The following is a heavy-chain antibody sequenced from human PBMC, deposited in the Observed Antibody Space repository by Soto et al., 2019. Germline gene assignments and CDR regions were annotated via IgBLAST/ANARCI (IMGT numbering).Heavy chain of an antibody. CDR1: GASISTSSDF. D-gene: IGHD2-2*01. CDR3: ARQPESTSYFDY. CDR2: VYQSGTT. V-gene: IGHV4-39*01. Sequence: SENLSLTCSVSGASISTSSDFWGWIRQAPGKGLEWIGNVYQSGTTRLNPSLKSRVSIFVDRSKNQFSLELNSATAADRAVYYCARQPESTSYFDYWGQGILVTVSS. J-gene: IGHJ4*02.